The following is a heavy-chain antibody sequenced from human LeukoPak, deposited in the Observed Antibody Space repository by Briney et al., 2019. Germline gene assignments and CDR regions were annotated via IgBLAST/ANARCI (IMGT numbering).Heavy chain of an antibody. J-gene: IGHJ5*02. CDR1: GYTFTGYY. V-gene: IGHV1-2*06. Sequence: ASVKVSCKASGYTFTGYYMHWVRQAPGQGLEWMGRINPNSGGTNYAQKFQGRVTMTRDTSISTAYMELSRLRSDVTAVYYCARYGSRYYDSSGSFVPWGQGTLVSVSS. CDR3: ARYGSRYYDSSGSFVP. D-gene: IGHD3-22*01. CDR2: INPNSGGT.